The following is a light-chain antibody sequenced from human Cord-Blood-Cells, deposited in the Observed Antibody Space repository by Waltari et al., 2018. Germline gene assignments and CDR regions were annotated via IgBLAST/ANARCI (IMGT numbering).Light chain of an antibody. V-gene: IGLV1-47*01. J-gene: IGLJ3*02. CDR3: AAWDDSHWV. Sequence: QSVLTQPPSASGTPGQRVTISWSCSSTNIGSHDGYWHQQLPGTAPKLLNYRNNPRPSGVPDRFSGSKSGTSASLAISELRSEDEADYYCAAWDDSHWVFGGGTKLTVL. CDR2: RNN. CDR1: STNIGSHD.